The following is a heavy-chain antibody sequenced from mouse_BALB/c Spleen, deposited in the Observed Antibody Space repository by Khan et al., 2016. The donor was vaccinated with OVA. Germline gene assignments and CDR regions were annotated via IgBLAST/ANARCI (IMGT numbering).Heavy chain of an antibody. Sequence: QIQLVQSGPELKKPGETVKISCKASGYTFTNYGMNWVKQAPGKGLKWMGWINTYTGESTYADDFKGRFAFSLETSASTAFLQINNLKNEDTATYICSIPPYFSYVMVYWGQGTSVTVSS. V-gene: IGHV9-3-1*01. CDR3: SIPPYFSYVMVY. D-gene: IGHD2-10*01. J-gene: IGHJ4*01. CDR1: GYTFTNYG. CDR2: INTYTGES.